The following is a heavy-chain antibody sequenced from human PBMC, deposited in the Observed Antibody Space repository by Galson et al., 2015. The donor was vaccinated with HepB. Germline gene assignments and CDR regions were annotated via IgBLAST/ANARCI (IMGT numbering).Heavy chain of an antibody. CDR3: ARALQYCSGGSCYSGQFDH. J-gene: IGHJ4*02. Sequence: SLRLSCAASGSGLTSFAMNWVRQAPGKGLEWVSFISASGDYKHYADFLEGRFTMSRDNAKSSLYLQMKDVRPDDTAVYFCARALQYCSGGSCYSGQFDHWGQGTPVTVSS. D-gene: IGHD2-15*01. CDR2: ISASGDYK. CDR1: GSGLTSFA. V-gene: IGHV3-48*03.